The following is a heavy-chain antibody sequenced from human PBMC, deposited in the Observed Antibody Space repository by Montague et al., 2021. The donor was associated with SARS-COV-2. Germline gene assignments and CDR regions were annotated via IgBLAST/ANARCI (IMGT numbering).Heavy chain of an antibody. V-gene: IGHV3-43D*03. D-gene: IGHD4-23*01. CDR2: ISCNGGDT. J-gene: IGHJ6*02. Sequence: SLRLSCAASGFTFDDYAMHWVRQTPGKGLEWVSLISCNGGDTFYXXSLKGRFTISRDNGKNSVYLQMNSLRPEDTALYYCAKDGSSVNSHYYYYGMDVWGQGTTVTVSS. CDR3: AKDGSSVNSHYYYYGMDV. CDR1: GFTFDDYA.